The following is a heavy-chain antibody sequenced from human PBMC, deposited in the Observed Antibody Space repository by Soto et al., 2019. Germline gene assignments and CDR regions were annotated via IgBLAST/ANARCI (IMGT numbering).Heavy chain of an antibody. D-gene: IGHD3-10*01. Sequence: GSLRLSCSGSGFTLMSYAIHWVRQASGKGLEWVAVITYDGSNKDYADSVKGRFTISRDISKNTLYLQMNSLRAEATAVYYCARAGGMDVWGQGTTVTVSS. J-gene: IGHJ6*02. CDR3: ARAGGMDV. CDR1: GFTLMSYA. CDR2: ITYDGSNK. V-gene: IGHV3-30-3*01.